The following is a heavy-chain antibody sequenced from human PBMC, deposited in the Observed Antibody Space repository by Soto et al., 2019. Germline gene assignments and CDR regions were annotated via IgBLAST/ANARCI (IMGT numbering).Heavy chain of an antibody. J-gene: IGHJ3*02. V-gene: IGHV1-69*06. Sequence: QVQLVQSGAEVKKPGSSVKVSCKASGGTFSSYAISWVRQAPGQGLEWMGGIIPIFGTANYAQKFQGRVTITADKSTSTVYMELSSLRSEDTAVYYCARIITFGGWGMIRAFDIWGQGTMVTVSS. CDR2: IIPIFGTA. CDR3: ARIITFGGWGMIRAFDI. D-gene: IGHD3-16*01. CDR1: GGTFSSYA.